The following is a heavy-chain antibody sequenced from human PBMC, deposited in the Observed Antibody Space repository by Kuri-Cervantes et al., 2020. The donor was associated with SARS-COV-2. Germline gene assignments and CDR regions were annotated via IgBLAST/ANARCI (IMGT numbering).Heavy chain of an antibody. CDR2: ISSSSSTI. J-gene: IGHJ4*02. CDR1: GFTFSSYG. Sequence: LSLTCAASGFTFSSYGMHWVRQAPGKGLEWVSYISSSSSTIYYADSVKGRFTISRDNAKNSLYLQMNSLRAEDTAVYYCARDVWDWGQGTLVTVSS. CDR3: ARDVWD. V-gene: IGHV3-48*01. D-gene: IGHD3-16*01.